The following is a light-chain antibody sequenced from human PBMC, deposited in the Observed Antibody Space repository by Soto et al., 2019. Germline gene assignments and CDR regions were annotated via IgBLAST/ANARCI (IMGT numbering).Light chain of an antibody. Sequence: EIMMTQSPATLSVSPGERATLSCRASQSVSSNLAWYQQKPGQAPRLLIYGASTRATGIPARFSGSGSGTEFTLTHSSLQSEDFAVYYRQQYNTWPPWTFGQGTKVDIK. J-gene: IGKJ1*01. V-gene: IGKV3-15*01. CDR2: GAS. CDR1: QSVSSN. CDR3: QQYNTWPPWT.